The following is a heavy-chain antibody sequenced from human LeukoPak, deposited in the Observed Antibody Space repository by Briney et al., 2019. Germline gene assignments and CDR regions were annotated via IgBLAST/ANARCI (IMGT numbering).Heavy chain of an antibody. CDR2: INPSGGST. J-gene: IGHJ4*02. CDR3: GSRPNDSSGYYYGGIDY. Sequence: GASVKVSCKASGYTFTSYYMHWVRQAPGQGLEWMGIINPSGGSTSYAQKFQGRVTMTRDTSTSTVYMELSSLRSEDTAVYYCGSRPNDSSGYYYGGIDYWGQGTLVTVSS. V-gene: IGHV1-46*01. CDR1: GYTFTSYY. D-gene: IGHD3-22*01.